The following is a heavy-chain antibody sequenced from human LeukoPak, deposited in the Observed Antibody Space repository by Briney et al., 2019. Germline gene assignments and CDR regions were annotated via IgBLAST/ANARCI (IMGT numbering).Heavy chain of an antibody. CDR2: VHHSGAT. J-gene: IGHJ4*02. CDR3: ARGSQPEDY. V-gene: IGHV4-38-2*02. D-gene: IGHD1-14*01. Sequence: PSETLSLTCTVSGYSISSGYQWAWIRQPPGKGLEWIASVHHSGATYYNPSLKSRVTISVDTSRNQFSLKLSSVTAADTAVYYCARGSQPEDYWGQGTLVTVSS. CDR1: GYSISSGYQ.